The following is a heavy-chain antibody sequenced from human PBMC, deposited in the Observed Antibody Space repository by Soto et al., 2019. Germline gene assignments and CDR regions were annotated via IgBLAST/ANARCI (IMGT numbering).Heavy chain of an antibody. CDR3: SRSLDS. V-gene: IGHV3-7*01. CDR1: GFTFSTYW. CDR2: INQDGSEK. Sequence: PGGSLRLSCAVSGFTFSTYWMDWVRQTPGKGLEWVANINQDGSEKNYVDSVKGRFTISRDNAQNTLYLQMNSLTAEDSALYYCSRSLDSWGQGTLVTVSS. J-gene: IGHJ4*02.